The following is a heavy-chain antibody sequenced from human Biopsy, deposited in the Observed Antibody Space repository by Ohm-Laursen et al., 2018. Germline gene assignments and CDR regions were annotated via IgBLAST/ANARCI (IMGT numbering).Heavy chain of an antibody. CDR1: GGSFTGHY. CDR3: ARGSNDFGGLYFPR. CDR2: ISYTGYT. J-gene: IGHJ4*02. D-gene: IGHD4-23*01. V-gene: IGHV4-59*11. Sequence: GTLSLTCAVSGGSFTGHYWSWIRQPPGKGLEWIGHISYTGYTSYNASLKSRVTISVDTSRNHFSLRLSSLTAADTAVYCCARGSNDFGGLYFPRWGQGTLLTVSS.